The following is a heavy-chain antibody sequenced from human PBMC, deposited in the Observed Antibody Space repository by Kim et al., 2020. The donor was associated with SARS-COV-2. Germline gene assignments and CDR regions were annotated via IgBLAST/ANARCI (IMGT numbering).Heavy chain of an antibody. D-gene: IGHD6-13*01. CDR1: GGTFSSYA. Sequence: LVKVSCKASGGTFSSYAISWVRQAPGQGLEWMGGIIPIFGTANYAQKFQGRVTITADESTSTAYMELSSLRSEDTAVYYCARDLRGSPLVLLGPYYYYGMDVWGQGTTVTVSS. CDR3: ARDLRGSPLVLLGPYYYYGMDV. V-gene: IGHV1-69*13. J-gene: IGHJ6*02. CDR2: IIPIFGTA.